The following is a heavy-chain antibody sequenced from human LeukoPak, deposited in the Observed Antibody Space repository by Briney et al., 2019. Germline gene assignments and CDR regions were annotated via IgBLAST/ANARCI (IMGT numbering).Heavy chain of an antibody. CDR1: GFTFSSYG. CDR3: AKDPTHFRVWDDYDSNVLNS. CDR2: IRYDGSNK. J-gene: IGHJ4*02. D-gene: IGHD3-22*01. Sequence: GGSLRLSCAASGFTFSSYGMHWVRQAPGKGLEWVAFIRYDGSNKYYAASVKGRFTISRDNSKNTLNLQMNSPRAEDTAVYYCAKDPTHFRVWDDYDSNVLNSWGQGTLVTVSS. V-gene: IGHV3-30*02.